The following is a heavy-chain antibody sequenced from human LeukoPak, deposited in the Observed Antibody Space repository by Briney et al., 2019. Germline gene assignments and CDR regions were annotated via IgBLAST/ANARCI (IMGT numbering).Heavy chain of an antibody. CDR3: ATSLTMDRRARYYYGMDV. V-gene: IGHV3-23*01. CDR2: ISGSGGST. Sequence: GGSLRLSCAASGFTFSSYAMSWVRQAPGKGLEWVSAISGSGGSTYYADSVKGRFTISRDNSKNTLYLQMNSLRAEDTAVYYCATSLTMDRRARYYYGMDVWGQGTTVTVST. CDR1: GFTFSSYA. J-gene: IGHJ6*01. D-gene: IGHD3-10*01.